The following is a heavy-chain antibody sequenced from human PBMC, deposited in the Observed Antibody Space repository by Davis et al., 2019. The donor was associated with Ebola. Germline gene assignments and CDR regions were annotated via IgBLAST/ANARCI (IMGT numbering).Heavy chain of an antibody. CDR2: IYSGGST. Sequence: GESLKISCAASGFTVSSNYMSWVRQAPGKGLEWVSVIYSGGSTYYADSVKGRFTISRHNSKNTLYLQMNSLRAEDTAVYYCAKGLAARPRHYYYGMDVWGQGTTVTVSS. CDR1: GFTVSSNY. J-gene: IGHJ6*02. V-gene: IGHV3-53*04. D-gene: IGHD6-6*01. CDR3: AKGLAARPRHYYYGMDV.